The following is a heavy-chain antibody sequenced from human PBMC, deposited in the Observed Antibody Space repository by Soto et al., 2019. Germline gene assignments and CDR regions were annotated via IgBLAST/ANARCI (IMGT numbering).Heavy chain of an antibody. CDR3: ARDGDLRSDFWSGPLGGGWFDP. J-gene: IGHJ5*02. CDR2: IIPIFGST. Sequence: QVQLVQSGAEVRKRGSSVKVSCKASGGTFSNSAITWVRQAPGQGLEWVGGIIPIFGSTNYAQKFQGRVTITADESTSTAYMELSSLTSEDTAVYYCARDGDLRSDFWSGPLGGGWFDPWGQGTLVTVSS. D-gene: IGHD3-3*01. CDR1: GGTFSNSA. V-gene: IGHV1-69*12.